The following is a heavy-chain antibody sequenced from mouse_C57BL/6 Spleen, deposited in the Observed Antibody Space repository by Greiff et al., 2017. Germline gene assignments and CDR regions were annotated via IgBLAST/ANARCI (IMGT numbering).Heavy chain of an antibody. Sequence: QVQLKESGAELAKPGASVKLSCKASGYTFTSYWMHWVNQRPGQGLEWIGYINPSSGYTKYNQKFKDLATLTAEKSSSTAYMQLSSLTYEDSAVYYCARKPRDYWGQGTTLTVSS. V-gene: IGHV1-7*01. J-gene: IGHJ2*01. CDR2: INPSSGYT. CDR3: ARKPRDY. CDR1: GYTFTSYW.